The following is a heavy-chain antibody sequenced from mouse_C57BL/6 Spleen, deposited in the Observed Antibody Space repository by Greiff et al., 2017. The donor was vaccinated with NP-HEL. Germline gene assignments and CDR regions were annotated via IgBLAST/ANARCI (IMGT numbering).Heavy chain of an antibody. J-gene: IGHJ4*01. CDR3: AKGAMDY. CDR2: IYPRSGNT. V-gene: IGHV1-81*01. Sequence: QQRTGQGLEWIGEIYPRSGNTYYNEKFKGKATLTADKSSSTAYMELRSLTSEDSAVYFCAKGAMDYWGQGTSVTVSS.